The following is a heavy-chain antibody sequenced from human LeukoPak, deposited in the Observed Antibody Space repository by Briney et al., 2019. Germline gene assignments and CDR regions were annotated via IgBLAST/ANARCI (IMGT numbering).Heavy chain of an antibody. CDR2: ISAYNGNT. J-gene: IGHJ4*02. CDR1: GYTFTSCG. Sequence: GASVKVSCKASGYTFTSCGISWVRQAPGQGLEWMGWISAYNGNTNYAQKLQGRVTMTTDTSTSTAYMELRSLRSDDTAVYYCAREDYDFWSGYHGSDYWGQGTLVTVSS. V-gene: IGHV1-18*01. CDR3: AREDYDFWSGYHGSDY. D-gene: IGHD3-3*01.